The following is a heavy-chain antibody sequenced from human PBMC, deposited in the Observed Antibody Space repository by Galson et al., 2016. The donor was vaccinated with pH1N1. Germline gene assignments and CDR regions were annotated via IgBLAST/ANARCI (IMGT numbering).Heavy chain of an antibody. CDR1: GGTFSNYS. CDR3: ERHSGCPFRTRHIDY. J-gene: IGHJ4*01. V-gene: IGHV1-69*05. CDR2: IIAIFGSP. D-gene: IGHD5-12*01. Sequence: SVKVSCKASGGTFSNYSISWVRQAPGQGPEWMGGIIAIFGSPNYAQNFQGRVTISTDESTSTAYMELSSLTSDDTAEYYCERHSGCPFRTRHIDYWGHGTLVTVSS.